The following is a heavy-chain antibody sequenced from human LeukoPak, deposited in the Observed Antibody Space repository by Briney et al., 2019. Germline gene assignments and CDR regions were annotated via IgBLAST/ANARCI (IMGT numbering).Heavy chain of an antibody. V-gene: IGHV3-23*01. D-gene: IGHD3-22*01. CDR2: IGGIVDNT. CDR3: ALDYDSSGHTPGWFDP. CDR1: GFTFSSYA. J-gene: IGHJ5*02. Sequence: AGGSLRLSCAASGFTFSSYAMSWVRQAPGRGLEWVLLIGGIVDNTHYADSVKGRFTISRDNSKNTLYLQMNSLRAEDTAVYYCALDYDSSGHTPGWFDPWGQGTLVTVSS.